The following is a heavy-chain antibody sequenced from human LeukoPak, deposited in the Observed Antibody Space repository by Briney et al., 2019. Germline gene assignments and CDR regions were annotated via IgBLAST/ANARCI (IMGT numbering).Heavy chain of an antibody. CDR2: INAGNGNT. CDR3: ARSLGMGATLDY. CDR1: GYTFSNYA. Sequence: ASVKVSYKASGYTFSNYAMHWVRPAPGQRLEWMGWINAGNGNTRYSQEFKGRVTITRDTSASTVYMELSSLRSEDMAVYFCARSLGMGATLDYWGRGTLVTVSS. V-gene: IGHV1-3*03. D-gene: IGHD1-26*01. J-gene: IGHJ4*02.